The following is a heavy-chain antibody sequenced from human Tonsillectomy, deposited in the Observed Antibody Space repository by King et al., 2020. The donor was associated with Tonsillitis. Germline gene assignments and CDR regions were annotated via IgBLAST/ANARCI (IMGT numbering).Heavy chain of an antibody. D-gene: IGHD3-22*01. CDR1: GDSISGGGYY. CDR3: AGTPLYDSSGYSHYGMDV. J-gene: IGHJ6*02. Sequence: QLQESGPGLVKPSQTLSLTCTVSGDSISGGGYYWTWIRQHPGKGLEWIAYIYYRGSTYSSPSLKSRATISVDTSKNQFSLKLSSVTAADTAVYYCAGTPLYDSSGYSHYGMDVWGQGTTVTVSS. CDR2: IYYRGST. V-gene: IGHV4-31*03.